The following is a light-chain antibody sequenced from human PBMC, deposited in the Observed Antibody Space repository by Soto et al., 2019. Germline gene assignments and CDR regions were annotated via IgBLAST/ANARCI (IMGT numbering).Light chain of an antibody. CDR2: WAS. CDR1: QSILYSADNKNY. V-gene: IGKV4-1*01. J-gene: IGKJ1*01. CDR3: LQYYSTPWT. Sequence: DIVMTQSPDSLAVSLGERATINCKSSQSILYSADNKNYLAWYQQKPGQSPKLLIYWASTRESGVPDRFSGSGSGTDFTLTISSLQAEDVAVYYCLQYYSTPWTSGQGTKVDIK.